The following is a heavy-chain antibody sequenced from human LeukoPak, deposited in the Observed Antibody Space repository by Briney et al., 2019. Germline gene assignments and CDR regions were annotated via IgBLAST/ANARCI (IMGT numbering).Heavy chain of an antibody. CDR1: GGTLSSYA. J-gene: IGHJ4*02. CDR3: ATGIFSGADY. CDR2: IIPIFGTA. Sequence: GASVKVSCKASGGTLSSYAISWVRQAPGQGLEWMGGIIPIFGTANYAQKFHGRVTMTEDTSTDTAYMELSSLRSEDTAVYYCATGIFSGADYWGQGTLVTVSS. D-gene: IGHD2-15*01. V-gene: IGHV1-69*06.